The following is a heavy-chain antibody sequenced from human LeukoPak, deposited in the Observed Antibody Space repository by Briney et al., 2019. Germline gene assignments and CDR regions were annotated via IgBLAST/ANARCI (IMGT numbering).Heavy chain of an antibody. CDR2: ISAYNGNT. V-gene: IGHV1-18*01. D-gene: IGHD2-2*01. J-gene: IGHJ6*02. CDR1: GYTFTSYG. Sequence: ASVKVSCKASGYTFTSYGISWVRQAPGQRLEWMGWISAYNGNTNYAQKLQARVTMTTGTSTSTAYMQLRSLRADDTAVSYCARDPSYCSSTRCPPVHYYYGMDVWGQGTTVTVSS. CDR3: ARDPSYCSSTRCPPVHYYYGMDV.